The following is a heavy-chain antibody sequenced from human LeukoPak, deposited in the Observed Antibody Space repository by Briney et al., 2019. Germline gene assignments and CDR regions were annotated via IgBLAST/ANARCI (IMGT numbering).Heavy chain of an antibody. V-gene: IGHV3-43*01. J-gene: IGHJ4*02. CDR1: GFTFEDST. D-gene: IGHD3-22*01. CDR3: VHDLSYESSGYVFDY. CDR2: ISWDGTT. Sequence: PGGSLRLSRAASGFTFEDSTMHWVRQAPGKTLEWVSLISWDGTTYYRDSVKGRFTISRDNSKNSLYLQMDTLTSEDTAFYYCVHDLSYESSGYVFDYWGQGTLVTVSS.